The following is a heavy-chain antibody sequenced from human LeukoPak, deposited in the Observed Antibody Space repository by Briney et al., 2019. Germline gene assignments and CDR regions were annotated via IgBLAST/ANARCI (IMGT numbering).Heavy chain of an antibody. Sequence: SVKVSCKVSGYTLTELSMHWVRQAPGQGLEWMGRIIPILGIANYAQKFQGRVTITADKSTSTAYMELSSLRSEDTAVYYCARENSDYGDYNDAFDIWGQGTMVTVSS. D-gene: IGHD4-17*01. J-gene: IGHJ3*02. V-gene: IGHV1-69*04. CDR1: GYTLTELS. CDR3: ARENSDYGDYNDAFDI. CDR2: IIPILGIA.